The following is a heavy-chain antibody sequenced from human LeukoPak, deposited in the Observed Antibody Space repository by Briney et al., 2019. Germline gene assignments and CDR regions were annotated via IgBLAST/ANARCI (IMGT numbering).Heavy chain of an antibody. Sequence: GASVKVSCKASGYTFTGYYMHWVRQAPGQGLEWMGWINPNSGGTKYAQNFQGRVIMTRDTSISTAYMELSRLRSGDTALYYCAPGYCSSTTCLDVFDIWGQGTMVTVSS. CDR1: GYTFTGYY. J-gene: IGHJ3*02. D-gene: IGHD2-2*01. CDR3: APGYCSSTTCLDVFDI. V-gene: IGHV1-2*02. CDR2: INPNSGGT.